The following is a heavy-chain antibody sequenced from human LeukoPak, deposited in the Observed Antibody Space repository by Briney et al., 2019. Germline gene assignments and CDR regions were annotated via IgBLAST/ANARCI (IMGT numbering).Heavy chain of an antibody. CDR2: ISRSSRNT. V-gene: IGHV3-11*06. J-gene: IGHJ2*01. Sequence: GGSLRPSCAASGFTFSDYSMSWIRQAPGKGLEWISYISRSSRNTDHADSVKGRFTISRDNAKNSLYLQMNSPRADDTAIYFCARDDVFKGYTYGWGYRHFDLWGRGTLVTVSS. CDR3: ARDDVFKGYTYGWGYRHFDL. CDR1: GFTFSDYS. D-gene: IGHD5-18*01.